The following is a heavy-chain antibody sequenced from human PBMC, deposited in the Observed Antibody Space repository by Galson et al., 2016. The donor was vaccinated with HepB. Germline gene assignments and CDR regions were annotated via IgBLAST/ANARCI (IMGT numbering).Heavy chain of an antibody. CDR3: ARDSYCTRTICYPYYFDF. D-gene: IGHD2-2*01. J-gene: IGHJ4*02. CDR1: GFTFSSYT. Sequence: LRLSCAASGFTFSSYTMHWVRQTPGKGLEWVALIAYDGSNKYYADSVKGRFTISRDNSNNTLHLQMHSLRVEDTALYYCARDSYCTRTICYPYYFDFWGQGTLVTVSS. CDR2: IAYDGSNK. V-gene: IGHV3-30*04.